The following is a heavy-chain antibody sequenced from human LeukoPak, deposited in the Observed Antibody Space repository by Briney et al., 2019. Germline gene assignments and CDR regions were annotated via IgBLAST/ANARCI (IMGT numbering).Heavy chain of an antibody. V-gene: IGHV4-39*01. CDR1: GGSISSTTYF. Sequence: SETLSLTCTVSGGSISSTTYFWAWVRQPPGKGLEWIGNIYYSGNTYYNPSLKSRLTISVHTSKNQFSLKLRSVTAADTAVYYCARNDGDFSFDYWGQGTLFTVSS. CDR3: ARNDGDFSFDY. J-gene: IGHJ4*02. D-gene: IGHD4-17*01. CDR2: IYYSGNT.